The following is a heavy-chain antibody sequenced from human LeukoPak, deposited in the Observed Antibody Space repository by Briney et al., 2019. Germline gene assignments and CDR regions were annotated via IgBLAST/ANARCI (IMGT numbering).Heavy chain of an antibody. CDR2: ISSSSSYI. Sequence: GRSLRLSCAASGFTFSSYSMNWVRQAPGKGLEWVSSISSSSSYIYYADSVKGRFTISRDNAKNSLYLQMNSLRAEDTAVYYCARDGGYCSSTSCYLYYYYMDVWGKGTTVTVSS. D-gene: IGHD2-2*01. V-gene: IGHV3-21*01. J-gene: IGHJ6*03. CDR1: GFTFSSYS. CDR3: ARDGGYCSSTSCYLYYYYMDV.